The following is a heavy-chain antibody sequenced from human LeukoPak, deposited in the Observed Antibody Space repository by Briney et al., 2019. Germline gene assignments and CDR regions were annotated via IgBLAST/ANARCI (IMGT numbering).Heavy chain of an antibody. CDR1: GYTFTGYY. V-gene: IGHV1-2*02. Sequence: ASVKVSCKASGYTFTGYYMHSVRQAPGQGLEWMGWINPNSGGTNYAQKFQGRVTMTRDTSISTAYMELSRLRSDDTAVYYCARAFDYGSGSYYKYGDYWGQGTLVTVSS. CDR2: INPNSGGT. J-gene: IGHJ4*02. D-gene: IGHD3-10*01. CDR3: ARAFDYGSGSYYKYGDY.